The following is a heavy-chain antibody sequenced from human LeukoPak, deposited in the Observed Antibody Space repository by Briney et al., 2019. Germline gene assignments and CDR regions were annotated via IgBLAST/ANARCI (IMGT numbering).Heavy chain of an antibody. CDR2: IYYSGST. CDR3: ARRGVRSSSWENYFDY. CDR1: GGFISSYY. Sequence: PSETLSLTCTVSGGFISSYYWSWIRQPPGKGLEWIGYIYYSGSTNYNPSLKSRVTISVDTSKNQFSLKLSSVTAADTAVYYCARRGVRSSSWENYFDYWGQGTLVTVSS. J-gene: IGHJ4*02. D-gene: IGHD6-13*01. V-gene: IGHV4-59*08.